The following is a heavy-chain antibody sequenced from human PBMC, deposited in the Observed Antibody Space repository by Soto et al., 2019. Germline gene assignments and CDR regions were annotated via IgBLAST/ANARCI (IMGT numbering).Heavy chain of an antibody. D-gene: IGHD4-17*01. Sequence: SETLSLTCAVYGGSFSGYYWSWIRQPPGKGLEWIGEINHSGSTNYNPSLKSRVTISVDTSKNQFSLKLSSVTAADTAVYYCARATTVNPVDDYWGQGTLVTVSS. CDR1: GGSFSGYY. CDR2: INHSGST. J-gene: IGHJ4*02. V-gene: IGHV4-34*01. CDR3: ARATTVNPVDDY.